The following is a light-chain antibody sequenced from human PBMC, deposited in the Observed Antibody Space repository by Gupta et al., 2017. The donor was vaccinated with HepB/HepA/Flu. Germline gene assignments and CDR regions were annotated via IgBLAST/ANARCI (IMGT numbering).Light chain of an antibody. CDR3: QSYDSSLSGPFYV. CDR2: GNS. J-gene: IGLJ1*01. Sequence: QSVLPQPPSVSWAPGQRVPISCTGSSSNIGAGYDVHWYQQLPGTAPKLLIYGNSNRPSGGPDRCSGSKSGTSASLAITGLQAEDEADYYCQSYDSSLSGPFYVFGTGTKVTVL. V-gene: IGLV1-40*01. CDR1: SSNIGAGYD.